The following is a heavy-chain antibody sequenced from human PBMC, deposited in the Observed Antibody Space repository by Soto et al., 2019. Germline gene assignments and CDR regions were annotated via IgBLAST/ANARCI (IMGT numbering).Heavy chain of an antibody. CDR1: GYTFTGYY. Sequence: ASVNVSCKASGYTFTGYYMHWVRQAPVQGLEWMGWINPNSGGTNYAQKFQGRVTMTRDTSISTAYMELSRLRSDDTAVYYCARDTAGPHYYYGMDVWGQGTTVTVSS. D-gene: IGHD2-8*02. J-gene: IGHJ6*02. CDR2: INPNSGGT. CDR3: ARDTAGPHYYYGMDV. V-gene: IGHV1-2*02.